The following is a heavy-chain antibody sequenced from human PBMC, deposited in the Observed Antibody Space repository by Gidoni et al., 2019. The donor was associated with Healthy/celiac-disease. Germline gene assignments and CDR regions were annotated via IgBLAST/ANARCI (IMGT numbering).Heavy chain of an antibody. Sequence: QVQLPQWGAGPLKPSETLSLTCAVYGGSFSGYYWRWIRQPPGTGVGWLGEINHSGSTNYNPSLRSRVTISVNTTKNQFSLKLSSLTAADAAVYCCARSTGYGSGWYYYWGQGTLVTVSS. D-gene: IGHD6-19*01. V-gene: IGHV4-34*01. J-gene: IGHJ4*01. CDR3: ARSTGYGSGWYYY. CDR2: INHSGST. CDR1: GGSFSGYY.